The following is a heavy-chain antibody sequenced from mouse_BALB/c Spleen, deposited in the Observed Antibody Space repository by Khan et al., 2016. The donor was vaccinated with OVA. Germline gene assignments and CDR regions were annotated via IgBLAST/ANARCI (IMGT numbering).Heavy chain of an antibody. CDR2: ISYSGST. J-gene: IGHJ4*01. CDR3: ARGNYYGYAMDY. D-gene: IGHD1-1*01. V-gene: IGHV3-2*02. CDR1: GYSITRDYA. Sequence: EVQLQESGPGLVKPSQSLSLTCTVTGYSITRDYAWNWIRQFPGNKLEWMGYISYSGSTSNNPSLKSRISITRDTYKNQFFLQLNSVTTEDTATYYCARGNYYGYAMDYWGQGTSVTVSS.